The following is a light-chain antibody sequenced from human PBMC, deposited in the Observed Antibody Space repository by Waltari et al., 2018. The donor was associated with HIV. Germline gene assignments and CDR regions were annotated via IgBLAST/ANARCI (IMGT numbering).Light chain of an antibody. Sequence: QSALTQPTSVSGSLGQSVTISCTGGSNNVGRHNAVYWYQQQPGKVPNLLIFEVNKRPSGVSSRFFGSKSGNTASLTISRLQSDDEAAYYCCSFAGDMDSQISNYVFGTGTTVTV. CDR3: CSFAGDMDSQISNYV. V-gene: IGLV2-23*02. CDR2: EVN. J-gene: IGLJ1*01. CDR1: SNNVGRHNA.